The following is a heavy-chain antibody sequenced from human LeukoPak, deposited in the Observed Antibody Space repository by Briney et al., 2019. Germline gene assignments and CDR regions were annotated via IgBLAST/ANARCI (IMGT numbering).Heavy chain of an antibody. CDR3: ATVSSWYGPDAFDI. D-gene: IGHD6-13*01. Sequence: ASVKVSCKVSGYTLTELSMHWVRQAPGKGLEWMGGFDPEDGETIYAQKFQGRVTMTGDTSTDTAYMELSSLRSEDTAVYYCATVSSWYGPDAFDIWGQGTMVTVSS. J-gene: IGHJ3*02. CDR1: GYTLTELS. CDR2: FDPEDGET. V-gene: IGHV1-24*01.